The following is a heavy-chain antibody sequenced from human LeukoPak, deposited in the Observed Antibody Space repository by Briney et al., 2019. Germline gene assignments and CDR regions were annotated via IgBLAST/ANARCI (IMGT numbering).Heavy chain of an antibody. CDR1: GGTFSSYA. Sequence: SVKVSCKASGGTFSSYAISWVRQAPGQGLEWMGGIIPIFGTANYAQKFQGRVTITADESTSTAYMELSSLRSEDMAVYYCARGYYYDSSGYYKDFDYWGQGTLVTVSS. CDR3: ARGYYYDSSGYYKDFDY. CDR2: IIPIFGTA. J-gene: IGHJ4*02. V-gene: IGHV1-69*01. D-gene: IGHD3-22*01.